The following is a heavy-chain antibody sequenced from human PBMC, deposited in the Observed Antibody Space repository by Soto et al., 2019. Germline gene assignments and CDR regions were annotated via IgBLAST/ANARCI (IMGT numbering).Heavy chain of an antibody. J-gene: IGHJ4*02. CDR3: ARTRGYSYGPLDY. D-gene: IGHD5-18*01. V-gene: IGHV1-69*13. CDR2: IIPIFGTA. Sequence: SVKVSCKASGGTFSSYAISWVRQAPGQGLEWMGGIIPIFGTANYAQKFQGRVTITADESTSTAYMELSSLRSEDTAVYYCARTRGYSYGPLDYWGQGTLVTVSS. CDR1: GGTFSSYA.